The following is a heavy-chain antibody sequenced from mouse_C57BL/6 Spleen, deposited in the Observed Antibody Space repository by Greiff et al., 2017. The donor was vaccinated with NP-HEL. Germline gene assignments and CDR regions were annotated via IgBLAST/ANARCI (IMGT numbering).Heavy chain of an antibody. V-gene: IGHV14-4*01. CDR3: TTWLRRRGYFDY. CDR1: GFNIKDDY. J-gene: IGHJ2*01. Sequence: EVKLQQSGAELVRPGASVKLSCTASGFNIKDDYMHWVKQRPEQGLEWIGWIDPENGDTEYASKFQGKATITADTSSNTAYLQLSSLTSEDTAVYYCTTWLRRRGYFDYWGQGTTLTVSS. CDR2: IDPENGDT. D-gene: IGHD2-2*01.